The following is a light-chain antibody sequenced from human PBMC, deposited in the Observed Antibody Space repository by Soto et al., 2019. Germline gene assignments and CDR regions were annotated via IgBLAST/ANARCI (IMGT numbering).Light chain of an antibody. J-gene: IGKJ5*01. Sequence: DIQMTQSPSTLSASVGDRVTITCRASQSINRWWPWYQQKPGKAPKLLIYDASSLERGVPSSFSGSGSGTEFTLTISSLQPDDFATYPCQQYETYPITFGQGTRLEIK. CDR1: QSINRW. CDR3: QQYETYPIT. CDR2: DAS. V-gene: IGKV1-5*01.